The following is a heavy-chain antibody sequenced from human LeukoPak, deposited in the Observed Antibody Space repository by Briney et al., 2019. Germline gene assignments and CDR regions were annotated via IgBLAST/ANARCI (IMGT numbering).Heavy chain of an antibody. Sequence: GGSLRLSCAASGFTSSSYAMHWVRQAPGKGLEWVAVISYDGSSKYFADSVKGRFTISRDTSKNTLYLQMNTLRVEDTGVYYCVGSAGWLFDYWGQGTLVTVSS. D-gene: IGHD3-10*01. J-gene: IGHJ4*02. CDR3: VGSAGWLFDY. CDR1: GFTSSSYA. V-gene: IGHV3-30-3*01. CDR2: ISYDGSSK.